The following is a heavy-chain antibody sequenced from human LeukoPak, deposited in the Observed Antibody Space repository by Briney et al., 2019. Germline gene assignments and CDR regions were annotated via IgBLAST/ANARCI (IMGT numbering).Heavy chain of an antibody. CDR1: GFTFSSYG. Sequence: PGRSLRLSCAASGFTFSSYGMHWVRQAPGKGLEWVAVISYDGSSKYYADSVKGRLTISRDNSKNTLYPQMNSLRAEDTAVYYCAKVWGPYGSGSYTDYWGQGTLVTVSS. D-gene: IGHD3-10*01. V-gene: IGHV3-30*18. CDR2: ISYDGSSK. CDR3: AKVWGPYGSGSYTDY. J-gene: IGHJ4*02.